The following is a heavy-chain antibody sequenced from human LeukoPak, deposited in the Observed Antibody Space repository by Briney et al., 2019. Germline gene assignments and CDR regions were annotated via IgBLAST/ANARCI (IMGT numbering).Heavy chain of an antibody. D-gene: IGHD2-15*01. V-gene: IGHV1-18*01. CDR3: ARDNMVVVVAARRGYWFDP. Sequence: ASVKVSCKASGYTFTSYGISWVRQAPGQGLEWMGWISAYNGNTNYAQKLQGRVTMTTDTSTSTAYMELRSLRSDDTAVYYCARDNMVVVVAARRGYWFDPWGQGTLVTVSS. CDR2: ISAYNGNT. CDR1: GYTFTSYG. J-gene: IGHJ5*02.